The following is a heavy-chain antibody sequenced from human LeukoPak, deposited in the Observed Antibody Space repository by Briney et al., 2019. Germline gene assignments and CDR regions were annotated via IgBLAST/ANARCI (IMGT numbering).Heavy chain of an antibody. D-gene: IGHD4-11*01. Sequence: PSETLSLTCTVSGGSISSSSYYWVWIRQRPGKGLEWIGYIYYTGSTSYNPSLKGRLTIAVDTSKNQFSLKLSSVTAADTAVYYCARPLNTVHDTFDVWGQGTMVTVSS. CDR3: ARPLNTVHDTFDV. CDR2: IYYTGST. J-gene: IGHJ3*01. CDR1: GGSISSSSYY. V-gene: IGHV4-31*03.